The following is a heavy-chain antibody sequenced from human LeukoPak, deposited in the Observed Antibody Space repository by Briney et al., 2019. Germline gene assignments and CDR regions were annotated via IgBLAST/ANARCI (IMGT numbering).Heavy chain of an antibody. CDR2: IYHSGST. J-gene: IGHJ4*02. CDR3: ARVVGGSFLDY. Sequence: SETLSLTCTVSGGSISSSSYYWGWIRQPPGKGLEWIGEIYHSGSTNYNPSLKSRVTISVDKSKNQFSLKLSSVTAADTAVYYCARVVGGSFLDYWGQGTLVTVSS. V-gene: IGHV4-39*07. D-gene: IGHD2-15*01. CDR1: GGSISSSSYY.